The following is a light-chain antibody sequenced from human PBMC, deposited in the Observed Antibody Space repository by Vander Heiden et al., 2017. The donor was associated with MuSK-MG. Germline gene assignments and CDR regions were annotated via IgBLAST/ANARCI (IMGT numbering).Light chain of an antibody. CDR3: QQYNNWPIT. V-gene: IGKV3-15*01. CDR2: GAS. J-gene: IGKJ5*01. Sequence: EIVLTQSPATLSVSPGEGATLPCRARQSVGINLVWYQQKPGQAPRLFIHGASTRATEVPDRFSGSGSGTEFTLTISSLQSEDFAVYYCQQYNNWPITFGQGTRLEIK. CDR1: QSVGIN.